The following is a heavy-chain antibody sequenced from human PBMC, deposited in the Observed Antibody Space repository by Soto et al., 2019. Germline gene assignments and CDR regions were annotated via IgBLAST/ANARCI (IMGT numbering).Heavy chain of an antibody. V-gene: IGHV3-64*01. CDR1: GFTFSSYA. CDR3: ATNYGDYYYYGMDV. J-gene: IGHJ6*02. Sequence: EVQLVESGGGLVQPGGSLRLSCAASGFTFSSYAMHWVRQAPGKGLDYVSAISRNGGSTYYANSVKGRFTISRDNSKNTLYLQMGSLRAEDMAVYYCATNYGDYYYYGMDVWGQGTTVTVSS. D-gene: IGHD4-17*01. CDR2: ISRNGGST.